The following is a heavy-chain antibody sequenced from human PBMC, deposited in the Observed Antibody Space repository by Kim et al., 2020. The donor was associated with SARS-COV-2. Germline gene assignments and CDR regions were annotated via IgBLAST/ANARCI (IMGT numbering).Heavy chain of an antibody. CDR1: GYTFTSYY. D-gene: IGHD6-19*01. CDR3: ARDQLPKRSGWRPIDY. Sequence: ASVKVSCKASGYTFTSYYMHWVRQAPGQGLEWMGIINPSGGSTSYAQKFQGRVTMTRDTSTSTVYMELSSLRSEDTAVYYCARDQLPKRSGWRPIDYWGQGTLVTVSS. V-gene: IGHV1-46*01. J-gene: IGHJ4*02. CDR2: INPSGGST.